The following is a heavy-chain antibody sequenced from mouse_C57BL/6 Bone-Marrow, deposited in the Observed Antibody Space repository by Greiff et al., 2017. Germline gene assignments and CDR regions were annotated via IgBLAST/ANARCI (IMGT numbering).Heavy chain of an antibody. CDR3: AWSLLQYHCYAMDY. D-gene: IGHD1-2*01. CDR2: IYPSDSDT. Sequence: QVQLQQPGAELVRPGSSVKLSCKASGYTFTSYWMDWVKQRPGQGLEWIGDIYPSDSDTHYNQKFKDKATLTVDKSSSTAYMQLSSLTSEDSAVYYCAWSLLQYHCYAMDYWVQGTSVTSPQ. V-gene: IGHV1-61*01. J-gene: IGHJ4*01. CDR1: GYTFTSYW.